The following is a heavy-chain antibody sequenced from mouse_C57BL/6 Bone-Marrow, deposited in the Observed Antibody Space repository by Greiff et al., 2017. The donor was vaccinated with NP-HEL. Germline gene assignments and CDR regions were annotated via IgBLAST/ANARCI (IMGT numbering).Heavy chain of an antibody. CDR1: GFNIKDDY. CDR2: IDPENGDT. V-gene: IGHV14-4*01. Sequence: EVQLQQSGAELVRPGASVKLSCTASGFNIKDDYMHWVKQRPEQGLEWIGWIDPENGDTEYASKFQGKATITADTSSNTAYLQLSSLTSEDTAVYYCTMSYYGSSWAWFAYWGQGTLVTVSA. D-gene: IGHD1-1*01. CDR3: TMSYYGSSWAWFAY. J-gene: IGHJ3*01.